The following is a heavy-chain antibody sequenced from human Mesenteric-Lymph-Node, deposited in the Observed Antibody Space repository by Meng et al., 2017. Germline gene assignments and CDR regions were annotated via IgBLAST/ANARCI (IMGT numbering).Heavy chain of an antibody. CDR3: ARDSSGWHTDKNAFDI. Sequence: SETLSLTCNVSGVSISNYYWSWIRQPPGKGLDWIGFIYDSGSTNYNPSLKSRVTISVDTSKNQFSLKLYSVTAADTAVYYCARDSSGWHTDKNAFDIWGQGTMVTVSS. V-gene: IGHV4-59*12. CDR1: GVSISNYY. J-gene: IGHJ3*02. CDR2: IYDSGST. D-gene: IGHD6-19*01.